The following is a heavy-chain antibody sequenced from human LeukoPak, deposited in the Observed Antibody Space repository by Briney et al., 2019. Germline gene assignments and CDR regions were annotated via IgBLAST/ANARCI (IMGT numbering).Heavy chain of an antibody. CDR1: GFTFDDYA. Sequence: GGSLRLSCAASGFTFDDYAMHWVRQAPGKGLEWVSGISWNSGSIGYADSVKGRFTISRDNAKNSLYLQMNSLRAEDTALYYCAKDSFRGGFDLWGRGTLVTVSS. J-gene: IGHJ2*01. V-gene: IGHV3-9*01. CDR2: ISWNSGSI. D-gene: IGHD2/OR15-2a*01. CDR3: AKDSFRGGFDL.